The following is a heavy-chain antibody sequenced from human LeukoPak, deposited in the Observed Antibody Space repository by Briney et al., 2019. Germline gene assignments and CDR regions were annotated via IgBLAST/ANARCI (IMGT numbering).Heavy chain of an antibody. Sequence: GGSLRLSCAASGFTFSSYAMSWVRQAPGKGLEWVSAISGSGGSTYYADSVRGRFTISRDNSKNTLYLQMNSLRAEDTAVYYCATYSGSYGLDYWGQGTLVTVSS. CDR1: GFTFSSYA. CDR3: ATYSGSYGLDY. D-gene: IGHD1-26*01. J-gene: IGHJ4*02. CDR2: ISGSGGST. V-gene: IGHV3-23*01.